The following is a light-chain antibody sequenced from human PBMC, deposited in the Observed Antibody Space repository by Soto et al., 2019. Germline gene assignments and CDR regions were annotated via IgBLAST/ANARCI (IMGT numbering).Light chain of an antibody. J-gene: IGKJ1*01. V-gene: IGKV3-11*01. Sequence: IMLTQSAATLSLSTGERATLSCRASQSVSSYLAWYQQKPGQAPRLLIYDASNRATGISARFSGSGSGTDFTLTISSLEPEDFAVYYCQQRSNWPKTFGQGTKVDIK. CDR2: DAS. CDR1: QSVSSY. CDR3: QQRSNWPKT.